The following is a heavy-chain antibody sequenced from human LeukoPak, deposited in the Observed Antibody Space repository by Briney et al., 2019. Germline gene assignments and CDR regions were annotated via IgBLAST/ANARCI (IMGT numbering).Heavy chain of an antibody. CDR1: GGSISGYY. Sequence: KPSETLSLTCTVSGGSISGYYYNWIRQPPGKGLEWIGYIYYSGSTNYNPSLKSRVTISLDTSKNQFPLKLSSVTTADTAVYYCARSVVTLYWYFDLWGRGTLVTVSS. V-gene: IGHV4-59*01. CDR2: IYYSGST. J-gene: IGHJ2*01. D-gene: IGHD4-23*01. CDR3: ARSVVTLYWYFDL.